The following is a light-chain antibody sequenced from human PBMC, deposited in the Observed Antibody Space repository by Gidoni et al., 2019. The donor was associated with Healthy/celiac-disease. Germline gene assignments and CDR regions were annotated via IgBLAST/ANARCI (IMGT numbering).Light chain of an antibody. CDR3: SSYTSSSTVVV. Sequence: QSALTQPASVSGSPGPSITISCTGTSSDVGGYNYVSWYQQHPGKAPKLMIYDVSNRPSGVSNRFSGSKSGNTASLTISGLQAEDEADYYCSSYTSSSTVVVFGTGTKVTVL. V-gene: IGLV2-14*03. CDR1: SSDVGGYNY. J-gene: IGLJ1*01. CDR2: DVS.